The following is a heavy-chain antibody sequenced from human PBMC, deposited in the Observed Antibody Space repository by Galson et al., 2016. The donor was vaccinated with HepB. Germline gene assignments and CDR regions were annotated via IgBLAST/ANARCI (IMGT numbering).Heavy chain of an antibody. D-gene: IGHD6-6*01. V-gene: IGHV1-3*01. J-gene: IGHJ6*02. CDR2: INAGNGNT. Sequence: SVKVSCKASGYSFTSYGIHWVRQAPGQRLEWMGRINAGNGNTKYSQKFQGRVTITRDTSASTAYMELSSLRSEDTAVYYCARDLLSSIAAHAGGVWGQGTTVTVSS. CDR1: GYSFTSYG. CDR3: ARDLLSSIAAHAGGV.